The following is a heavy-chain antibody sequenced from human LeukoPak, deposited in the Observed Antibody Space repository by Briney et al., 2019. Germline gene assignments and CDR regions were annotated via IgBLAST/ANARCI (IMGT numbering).Heavy chain of an antibody. Sequence: PGRSLRLSCAASGFTFSSYAMSWVRQAPGKGLEWVSAISGSGGSTYYADSVKGRFTISRDNSKNTLYLQLNSLRAEDTAVYYCAKDGDIVVVPAASPYYFDYWGQGTLVTVSS. CDR3: AKDGDIVVVPAASPYYFDY. CDR2: ISGSGGST. D-gene: IGHD2-2*01. CDR1: GFTFSSYA. J-gene: IGHJ4*02. V-gene: IGHV3-23*01.